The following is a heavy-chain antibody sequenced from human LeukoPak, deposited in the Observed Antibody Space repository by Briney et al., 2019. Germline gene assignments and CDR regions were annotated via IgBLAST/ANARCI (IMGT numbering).Heavy chain of an antibody. J-gene: IGHJ6*03. D-gene: IGHD5-12*01. V-gene: IGHV4-59*01. Sequence: PSETLSLTCTVSGGAISSYYWSWIRQPPGKGLEWSGYIYYSGSTNYNPSLKSRVTISVDTSKNQFSLKLSSVTAADTAVYYCARATSYYYYYMDVWGKGTTVTVSS. CDR1: GGAISSYY. CDR2: IYYSGST. CDR3: ARATSYYYYYMDV.